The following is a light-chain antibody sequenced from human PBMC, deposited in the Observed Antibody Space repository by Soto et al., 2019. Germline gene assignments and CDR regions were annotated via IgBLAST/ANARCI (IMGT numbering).Light chain of an antibody. CDR1: SSDVGGYNY. CDR3: GSYINSTTPSYV. V-gene: IGLV2-14*03. Sequence: QSALAQPASVSGSPGQSITISCTGTSSDVGGYNYVSWYQHHPGKAPKLMIYDVSHRPSGVSNRFSGSKSGNTASLTISALQAEDEADYYCGSYINSTTPSYVFGTGTKVTVL. J-gene: IGLJ1*01. CDR2: DVS.